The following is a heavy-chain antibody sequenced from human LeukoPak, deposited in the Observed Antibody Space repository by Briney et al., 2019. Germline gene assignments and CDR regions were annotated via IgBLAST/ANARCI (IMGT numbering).Heavy chain of an antibody. CDR3: ARKREGPTTGIDY. CDR1: GGSISSTNSY. J-gene: IGHJ4*02. CDR2: IYSSGSS. D-gene: IGHD1-26*01. Sequence: SETLSLTCTVSGGSISSTNSYWGWIRQYPRTGLEWIGNIYSSGSSYYNPSLKSRVTISIDTSENQFSLKLTSVTAADTAVYYCARKREGPTTGIDYWGQGTLVTVSS. V-gene: IGHV4-39*07.